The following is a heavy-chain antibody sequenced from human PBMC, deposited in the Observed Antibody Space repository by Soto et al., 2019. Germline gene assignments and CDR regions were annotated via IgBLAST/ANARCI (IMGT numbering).Heavy chain of an antibody. J-gene: IGHJ4*02. CDR2: IYPGDSDT. CDR1: GYSFTSYW. CDR3: ARQGGYSGYDHPFDY. D-gene: IGHD5-12*01. V-gene: IGHV5-51*01. Sequence: VESLKISCKGSGYSFTSYWICCFLQMPGKGLEWMGIIYPGDSDTRYSPSFQGQVTISADKSISTAYLQWSSLKASDTAMYYCARQGGYSGYDHPFDYWGQGTLVTVSS.